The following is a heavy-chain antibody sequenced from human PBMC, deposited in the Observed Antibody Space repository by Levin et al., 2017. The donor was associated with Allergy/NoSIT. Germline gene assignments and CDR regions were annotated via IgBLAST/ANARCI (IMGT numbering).Heavy chain of an antibody. CDR2: IWYDGSKT. CDR1: GYTFSSHG. V-gene: IGHV3-33*01. D-gene: IGHD3-9*01. CDR3: AIYISFGAVSH. J-gene: IGHJ4*02. Sequence: GGSLRLSCAASGYTFSSHGMHWVRQAPGKGLEWVALIWYDGSKTNYADSVKGRCTISRDDSKSTLFLQMNSLTAEDTAVYYCAIYISFGAVSHWGQGSLVTVSS.